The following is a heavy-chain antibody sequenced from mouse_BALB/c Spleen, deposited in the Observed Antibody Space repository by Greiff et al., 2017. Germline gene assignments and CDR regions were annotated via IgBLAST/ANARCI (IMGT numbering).Heavy chain of an antibody. CDR2: IYPGDGDT. D-gene: IGHD1-2*01. Sequence: QVQLQQSGAELVRPGSSVKISCKASGYAFSSYWMNWVKQRPGQGLEWIGQIYPGDGDTNYNGKFKGKATLTADKSSSTAYMQLSSLTSEDSAVYFCARGGTTAFFDYWGQGTTLTVSS. CDR3: ARGGTTAFFDY. V-gene: IGHV1-80*01. CDR1: GYAFSSYW. J-gene: IGHJ2*01.